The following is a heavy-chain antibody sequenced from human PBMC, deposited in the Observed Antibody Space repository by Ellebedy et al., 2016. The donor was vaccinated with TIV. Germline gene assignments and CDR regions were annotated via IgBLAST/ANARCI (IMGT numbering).Heavy chain of an antibody. CDR1: GGSISSRSYY. J-gene: IGHJ4*02. V-gene: IGHV4-39*01. Sequence: MPSETLSLTCTVSGGSISSRSYYWDWLRQPPGKGLEWIGSIYQTGTTYYSLSLKSRVTISVDTSKNQFSLKLNSVTAADTAVYFCAREKRYSNDFDSWGPGTLVTVSS. CDR3: AREKRYSNDFDS. D-gene: IGHD1-1*01. CDR2: IYQTGTT.